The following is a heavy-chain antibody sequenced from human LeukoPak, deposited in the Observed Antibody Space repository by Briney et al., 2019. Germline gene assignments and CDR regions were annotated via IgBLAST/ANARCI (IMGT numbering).Heavy chain of an antibody. J-gene: IGHJ3*02. CDR2: ISSSGSTI. CDR3: AREAHPAYYDILTGYYAVRDAFDI. D-gene: IGHD3-9*01. Sequence: GGSLRLSCAASGFTFSSYEMNWVRRAPGKGLEWVSYISSSGSTIYYADSVKGRFTISRDNAKNSLYLQMNSLRAEDTALYYCAREAHPAYYDILTGYYAVRDAFDIWGQGTMVTVSS. CDR1: GFTFSSYE. V-gene: IGHV3-48*03.